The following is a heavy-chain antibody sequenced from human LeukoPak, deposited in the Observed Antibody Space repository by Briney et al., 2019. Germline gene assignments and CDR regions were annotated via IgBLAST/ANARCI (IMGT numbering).Heavy chain of an antibody. Sequence: GGSLRLSCAASGFAFSSYGMHWVRQAPGKGLEWVAFIRYDGSNKYYADSVKGRFTISRDNSKNTLYLQMNSLRAEDTAAYYCAKGDIVVPAAPAYYWGQGTLVTVSS. J-gene: IGHJ4*02. CDR3: AKGDIVVPAAPAYY. V-gene: IGHV3-30*02. CDR1: GFAFSSYG. CDR2: IRYDGSNK. D-gene: IGHD2-2*01.